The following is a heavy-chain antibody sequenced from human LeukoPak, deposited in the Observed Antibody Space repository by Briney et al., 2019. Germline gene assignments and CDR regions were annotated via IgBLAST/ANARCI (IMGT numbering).Heavy chain of an antibody. CDR2: ISGSGGST. D-gene: IGHD2-2*01. Sequence: GGSLRLSCAASGFTFSSYALSWVRQGPGKGPEWVSGISGSGGSTYYADSVKGRFTISRDNSKNTLYLQMSSLRAEDTAVYYCAKGARFCTSTSCYSGYYYYMDVWGKGTTVTVSS. V-gene: IGHV3-23*01. CDR3: AKGARFCTSTSCYSGYYYYMDV. J-gene: IGHJ6*03. CDR1: GFTFSSYA.